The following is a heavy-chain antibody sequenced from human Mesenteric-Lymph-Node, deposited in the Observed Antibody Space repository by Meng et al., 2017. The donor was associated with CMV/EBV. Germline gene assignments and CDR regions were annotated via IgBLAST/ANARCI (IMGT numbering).Heavy chain of an antibody. CDR3: AHSSGIAAAGPFYFDY. Sequence: QITLKESGPTLVKPTQTLTLTCTFSGFSLSTSGVGVGWIRQPPGKALEWLALIYWDDDKRYSPSLKSWLTITKDTSKNQVVLTMTNMDPVDTATYYCAHSSGIAAAGPFYFDYWGQGTLVTVSS. CDR1: GFSLSTSGVG. D-gene: IGHD6-13*01. J-gene: IGHJ4*02. V-gene: IGHV2-5*02. CDR2: IYWDDDK.